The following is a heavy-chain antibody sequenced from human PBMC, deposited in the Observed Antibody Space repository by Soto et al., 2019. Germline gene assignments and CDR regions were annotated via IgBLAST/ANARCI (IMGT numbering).Heavy chain of an antibody. V-gene: IGHV3-48*02. Sequence: GGSLRLSCAASGFSFSSYSMNWVRQAPGKGLEWISYISSSGSRIFSADSVQGAFTISRDNAKNSLYLQMNSLRDEHTPVYYIAREAGVPRNWFAPWAQGTLVTVSS. D-gene: IGHD6-6*01. CDR1: GFSFSSYS. CDR3: AREAGVPRNWFAP. CDR2: ISSSGSRI. J-gene: IGHJ5*02.